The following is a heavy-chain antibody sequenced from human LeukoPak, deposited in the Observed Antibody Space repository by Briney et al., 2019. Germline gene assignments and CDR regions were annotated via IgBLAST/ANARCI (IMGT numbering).Heavy chain of an antibody. V-gene: IGHV4-39*07. J-gene: IGHJ5*02. CDR3: ARVQYYYGSGSTPRSFDP. D-gene: IGHD3-10*01. Sequence: SETLSLTCTVSGGSISSSSYYWGWIRQPPGKGLEWIGEINHSGSTNYNPSLKSRVTISVDTSKNQFSLKLSSVTAADTAVYYCARVQYYYGSGSTPRSFDPWGQGTLVTVSS. CDR1: GGSISSSSYY. CDR2: INHSGST.